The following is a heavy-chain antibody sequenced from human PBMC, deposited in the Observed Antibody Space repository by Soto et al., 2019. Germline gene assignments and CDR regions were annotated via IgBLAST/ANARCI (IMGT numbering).Heavy chain of an antibody. CDR3: ARPMGPYIAVAGNFFDY. CDR1: GYTFTSYA. J-gene: IGHJ4*02. D-gene: IGHD6-19*01. V-gene: IGHV1-3*01. Sequence: ASVKVSCKASGYTFTSYAMHWVRQAPGQRLEWMGWINAGNGNTKYSQKFQGRVTITRDTSASTAYMELSSLRSEDTAVYYCARPMGPYIAVAGNFFDYWGQGTLVTGSS. CDR2: INAGNGNT.